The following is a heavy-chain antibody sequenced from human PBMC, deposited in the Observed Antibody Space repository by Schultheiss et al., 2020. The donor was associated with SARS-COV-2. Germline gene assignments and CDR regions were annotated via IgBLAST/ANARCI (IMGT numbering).Heavy chain of an antibody. J-gene: IGHJ4*02. Sequence: SETLSLTCTVSGGSISSGNYYWSWIRQPPGKALEWIGYIYYSGSTYYNPSLKSRVTISVDTSKNQFSLKLSSVTAADTAVYYCARSSEDYGDYWGQGTLVTVSS. CDR3: ARSSEDYGDY. CDR2: IYYSGST. CDR1: GGSISSGNYY. V-gene: IGHV4-30-4*01.